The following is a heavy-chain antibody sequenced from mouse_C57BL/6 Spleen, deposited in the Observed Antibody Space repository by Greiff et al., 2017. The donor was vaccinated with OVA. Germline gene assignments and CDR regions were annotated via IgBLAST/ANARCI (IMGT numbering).Heavy chain of an antibody. V-gene: IGHV1-42*01. CDR2: INPSTGGT. CDR3: ARGNYGNPTYAMDY. D-gene: IGHD1-1*01. Sequence: EVKLQESGPELVKPGASVKISCKASGYSFTGYYMNWVKQSPEKSLEWIGEINPSTGGTTYNQKFKAKATLTVDKSSSTAYMQLKSLTSEDSAVYYCARGNYGNPTYAMDYWGQGTSVTVSS. J-gene: IGHJ4*01. CDR1: GYSFTGYY.